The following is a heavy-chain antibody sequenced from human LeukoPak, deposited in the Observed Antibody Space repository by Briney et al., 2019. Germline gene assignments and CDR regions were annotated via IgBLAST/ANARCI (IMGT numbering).Heavy chain of an antibody. D-gene: IGHD1-7*01. V-gene: IGHV4-39*07. Sequence: PSETLSLTCTVSGGSISSSSYYWGWIRQPPGKGLEWIGSIYYSGSTYYNPSLKSRVTISVDTSKNQFSLKLSSVTAADTAVYYCAGPQTGTTIYGSPGAFDIWGQGTMVTVPS. CDR3: AGPQTGTTIYGSPGAFDI. J-gene: IGHJ3*02. CDR1: GGSISSSSYY. CDR2: IYYSGST.